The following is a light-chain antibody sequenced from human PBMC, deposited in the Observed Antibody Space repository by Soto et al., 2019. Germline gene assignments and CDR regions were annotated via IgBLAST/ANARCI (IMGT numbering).Light chain of an antibody. CDR1: QSVSSY. CDR3: QQRHMWPIT. CDR2: DAY. V-gene: IGKV3-11*01. Sequence: VLPQSPATLSLSPGERATLSCRASQSVSSYLAWDQQKPGQAPRLLIYDAYNRATGIPPRFSGSGSGTDFTLTISSLEPEDSAVYYCQQRHMWPITFGQGTRLEIK. J-gene: IGKJ5*01.